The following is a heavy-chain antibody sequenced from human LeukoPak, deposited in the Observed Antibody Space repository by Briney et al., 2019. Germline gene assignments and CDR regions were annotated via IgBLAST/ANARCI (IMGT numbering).Heavy chain of an antibody. V-gene: IGHV1-2*02. J-gene: IGHJ4*02. CDR2: INPNSGGT. Sequence: GASVKVSCKASGYTFTGYYMHRVRQAPGQGLEWMGWINPNSGGTNYAQKFQGRVTMTRDTSISTAYMELSRLRSDDTAVYYCARVQNYYDSSGPFIWGQGTLVTVSS. D-gene: IGHD3-22*01. CDR1: GYTFTGYY. CDR3: ARVQNYYDSSGPFI.